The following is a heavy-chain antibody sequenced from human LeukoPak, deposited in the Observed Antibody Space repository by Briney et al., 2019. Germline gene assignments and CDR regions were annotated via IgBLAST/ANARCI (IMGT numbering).Heavy chain of an antibody. CDR1: GGSFSGYY. D-gene: IGHD2-8*02. J-gene: IGHJ6*03. CDR3: ARAGVLGPRYYYYYMDV. CDR2: INHSGST. Sequence: SETLSLTCAVYGGSFSGYYWSWIRQPPGKGLEWIGEINHSGSTNYNPSLKSRVTISVDTSKNQFSLKLSSVTAADMAVYYCARAGVLGPRYYYYYMDVWGKGTTVTVSS. V-gene: IGHV4-34*01.